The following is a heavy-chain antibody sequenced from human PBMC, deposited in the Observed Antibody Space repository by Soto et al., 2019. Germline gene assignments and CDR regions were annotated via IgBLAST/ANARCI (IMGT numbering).Heavy chain of an antibody. D-gene: IGHD1-26*01. Sequence: ASVKVSCKASGYTFTSYGISWVRQAPGQGLEWMGWISAYNGNTNYAQKLQGRVTMTTDTSTSTAYMGLGNLGSDDTAVYYCARGGASDYYYYMDVWGKGTTVTVSS. CDR2: ISAYNGNT. CDR1: GYTFTSYG. CDR3: ARGGASDYYYYMDV. V-gene: IGHV1-18*01. J-gene: IGHJ6*03.